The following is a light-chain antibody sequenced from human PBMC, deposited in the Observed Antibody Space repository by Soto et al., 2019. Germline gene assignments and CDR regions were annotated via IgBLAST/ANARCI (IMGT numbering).Light chain of an antibody. V-gene: IGKV1-39*01. CDR2: AAS. CDR3: QQSYSTLIT. J-gene: IGKJ5*01. Sequence: DIQMTQSPSSLSASVGDRVTITCLASQSISSYLNWYQQKPGKAPKLLIYAASSLQSGFPSRFSGSGSGTDFTLTISSLQPEDFATYYCQQSYSTLITFGQGTRLEIK. CDR1: QSISSY.